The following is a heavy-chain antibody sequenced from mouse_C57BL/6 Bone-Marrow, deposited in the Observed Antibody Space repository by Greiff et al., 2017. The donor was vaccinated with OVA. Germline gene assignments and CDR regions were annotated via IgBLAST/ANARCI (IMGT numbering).Heavy chain of an antibody. J-gene: IGHJ3*01. V-gene: IGHV5-2*01. CDR3: ARPDDGYYSFAY. CDR2: INSDGGST. Sequence: DVMLVESGGGLVQPGESLKLSCESNEYEFPSHDMSWVRKTPEKRLELVAAINSDGGSTYYPDTMERRFIISRDNTKKTLYLQMSSLRSEDTALYYCARPDDGYYSFAYWGQGTLVTVSA. D-gene: IGHD2-3*01. CDR1: EYEFPSHD.